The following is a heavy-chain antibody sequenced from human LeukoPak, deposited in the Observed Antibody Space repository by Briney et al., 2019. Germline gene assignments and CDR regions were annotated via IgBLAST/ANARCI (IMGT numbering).Heavy chain of an antibody. D-gene: IGHD3-3*01. CDR3: ARERDDYYFDY. V-gene: IGHV3-48*03. J-gene: IGHJ4*02. Sequence: PGGSLRLSCAASGFTFSGYEMNWVRQAPGKGLEWVSYISRSGTIIFYADSVRGRLTISRDNAKNSLYLQMNSLRAEDTAVYYCARERDDYYFDYWGQGTLVTVSS. CDR1: GFTFSGYE. CDR2: ISRSGTII.